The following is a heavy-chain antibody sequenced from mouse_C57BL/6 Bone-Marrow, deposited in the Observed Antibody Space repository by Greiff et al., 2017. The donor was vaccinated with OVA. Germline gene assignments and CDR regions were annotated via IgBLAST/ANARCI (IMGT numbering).Heavy chain of an antibody. V-gene: IGHV3-6*01. Sequence: EVKLVESGPGLVKPSQSLSLTCSVTGYSFTSGYYWNWIRQFPGNLLEWVGYISYDGSNNYNPSLKNRISITRDTSKNQFFLKLNSVTTEDTAAYYCANYFDYWGQGTTLTVSS. CDR2: ISYDGSN. J-gene: IGHJ2*01. CDR1: GYSFTSGYY. CDR3: ANYFDY.